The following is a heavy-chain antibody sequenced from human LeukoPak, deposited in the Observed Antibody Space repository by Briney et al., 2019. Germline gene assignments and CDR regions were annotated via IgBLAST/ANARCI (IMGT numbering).Heavy chain of an antibody. CDR1: GFTFDDYA. J-gene: IGHJ4*02. Sequence: GGSLRLSCAASGFTFDDYAMHWVRQAPGKGLEWVSGISWNSGSIGYADSVKGRFTISRDNAKNSLYMQMNSLRAEDTALYYCAKDRTSSSSDHFDYGGQGTLVTVSA. CDR3: AKDRTSSSSDHFDY. D-gene: IGHD6-6*01. CDR2: ISWNSGSI. V-gene: IGHV3-9*01.